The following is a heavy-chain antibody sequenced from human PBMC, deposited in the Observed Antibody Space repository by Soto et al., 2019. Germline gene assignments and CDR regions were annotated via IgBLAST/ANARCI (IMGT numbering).Heavy chain of an antibody. D-gene: IGHD6-13*01. CDR1: GGSISSSNW. Sequence: QVQLQESGPGLVKPSGTLSLTCAVSGGSISSSNWWSCVRQPPGKGLGWIGEIYHSGSTNYNPSRQSRVTISVDKSKNQFSLKLSSVTDADTAVYYCARVLAAAGNWFDPWGQGTLVTVSS. CDR2: IYHSGST. V-gene: IGHV4-4*02. J-gene: IGHJ5*02. CDR3: ARVLAAAGNWFDP.